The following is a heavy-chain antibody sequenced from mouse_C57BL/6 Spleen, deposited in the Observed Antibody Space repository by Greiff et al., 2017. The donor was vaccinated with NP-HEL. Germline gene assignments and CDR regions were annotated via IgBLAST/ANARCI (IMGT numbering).Heavy chain of an antibody. Sequence: VQLQQPGAELVKPGASVKMSCKASGYTFTSYWITWVKQRPGQGLEWIGEIYLGSGSTNYNEQFKSKATLTVDTSSSTAYMQLSSLTSEDSSVYCCANSETRNAMDYWGQGTSVTVSS. CDR1: GYTFTSYW. D-gene: IGHD2-12*01. CDR3: ANSETRNAMDY. J-gene: IGHJ4*01. CDR2: IYLGSGST. V-gene: IGHV1-55*01.